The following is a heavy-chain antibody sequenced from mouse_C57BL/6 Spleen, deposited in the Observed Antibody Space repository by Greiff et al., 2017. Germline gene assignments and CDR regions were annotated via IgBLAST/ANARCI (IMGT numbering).Heavy chain of an antibody. Sequence: QVQLKESGAELARPGASVKMSCKASGYTFTSYTMHWVKQRPGQGLEWIGYINPSSGYTKYNQKFKDKATLTADKSSSTAYMQLSSLTSEVSAVYYCARGYYFDYWGQGTTLTVSS. CDR2: INPSSGYT. CDR3: ARGYYFDY. CDR1: GYTFTSYT. V-gene: IGHV1-4*01. J-gene: IGHJ2*01.